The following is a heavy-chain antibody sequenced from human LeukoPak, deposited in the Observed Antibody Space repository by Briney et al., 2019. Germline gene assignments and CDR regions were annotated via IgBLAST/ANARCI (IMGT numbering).Heavy chain of an antibody. CDR1: GFTFSSYA. D-gene: IGHD4-17*01. V-gene: IGHV3-30-3*01. CDR3: ARGAYDYGDYFDY. J-gene: IGHJ4*02. CDR2: ISYDGSNK. Sequence: PGGSLRLSCAASGFTFSSYAMHWVRQAPGKGLEWVVVISYDGSNKYYADSVKGRFTISRDNSKNTLYLQMNSLRAEDTAVYYCARGAYDYGDYFDYWGQGTLVTVSS.